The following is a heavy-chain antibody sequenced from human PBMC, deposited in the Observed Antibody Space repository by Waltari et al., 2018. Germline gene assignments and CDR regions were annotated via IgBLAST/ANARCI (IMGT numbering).Heavy chain of an antibody. CDR3: ASGDLAYYFDY. CDR1: GGSISSGGYS. Sequence: QLQLQESGSGLVKPSQTLSLTCAVSGGSISSGGYSWRWIRQPPGKGLEWIGYIYHSGSTYYNPSLKSRVTISVDRSKNQFSLKLSSVTAADTAVYYCASGDLAYYFDYWGQGTLVTVSS. J-gene: IGHJ4*02. D-gene: IGHD3-3*02. CDR2: IYHSGST. V-gene: IGHV4-30-2*01.